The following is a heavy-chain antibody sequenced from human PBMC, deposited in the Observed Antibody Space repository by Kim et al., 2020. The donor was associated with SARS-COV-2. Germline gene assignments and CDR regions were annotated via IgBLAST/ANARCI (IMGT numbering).Heavy chain of an antibody. CDR2: INTNTGNP. J-gene: IGHJ5*02. CDR1: GYTFTSYA. Sequence: ASVKVSCKASGYTFTSYAMNWVRQAPGQGLEWMGWINTNTGNPTYAQGFTGRFVFSLDTSVSTAYLQISSLKAEDTAVYYCARDVVVPAAREYNWFDPWGQGTLVTVSS. CDR3: ARDVVVPAAREYNWFDP. D-gene: IGHD2-2*01. V-gene: IGHV7-4-1*02.